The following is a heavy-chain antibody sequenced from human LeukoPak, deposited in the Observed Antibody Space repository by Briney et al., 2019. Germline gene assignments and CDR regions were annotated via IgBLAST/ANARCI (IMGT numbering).Heavy chain of an antibody. Sequence: SETLSLTCTVSGGSISSSSYYWGWIRQPPGKGLEWIGEINHSGSTNYNPSLKSRVTISVDTSKNQFSLKLSSVTAADTAVYYCARGLIADHWFDPWGQGTLVTVSS. CDR2: INHSGST. J-gene: IGHJ5*02. D-gene: IGHD2-21*01. CDR3: ARGLIADHWFDP. V-gene: IGHV4-39*07. CDR1: GGSISSSSYY.